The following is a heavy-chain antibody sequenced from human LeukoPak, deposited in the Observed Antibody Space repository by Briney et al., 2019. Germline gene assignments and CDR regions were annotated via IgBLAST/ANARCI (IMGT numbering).Heavy chain of an antibody. D-gene: IGHD5-12*01. Sequence: GGSLRLSCAASGLTFSDHYMDWVRQAPGKGLEWVGRIRNKADRSTTEYAASVKGRFTISRDDSKSSLYLQMNSLKTDDTAVYFCARIGYSDPNFDYWGQGTLVTVSS. CDR1: GLTFSDHY. CDR2: IRNKADRSTT. CDR3: ARIGYSDPNFDY. J-gene: IGHJ4*02. V-gene: IGHV3-72*01.